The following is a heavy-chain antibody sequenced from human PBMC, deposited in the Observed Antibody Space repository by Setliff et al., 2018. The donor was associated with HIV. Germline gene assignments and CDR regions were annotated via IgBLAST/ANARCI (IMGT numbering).Heavy chain of an antibody. CDR2: ISYSGST. J-gene: IGHJ6*03. V-gene: IGHV4-59*08. D-gene: IGHD3-10*01. CDR3: ARGDSGTYYPYYYYYMDV. CDR1: GGSISTYY. Sequence: SETLSLTCTVSGGSISTYYWNWIRQPPGKGLEWIGYISYSGSTTYNPSLKSRVSISVDTSKNQFSLKLSSVTAADTAVYYCARGDSGTYYPYYYYYMDVWGKGTTVTVSS.